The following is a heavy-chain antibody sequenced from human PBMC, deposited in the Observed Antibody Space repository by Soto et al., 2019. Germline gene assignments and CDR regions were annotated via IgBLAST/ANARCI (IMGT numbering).Heavy chain of an antibody. D-gene: IGHD3-16*01. CDR1: GGSFSGYY. J-gene: IGHJ4*02. CDR2: INHSGST. CDR3: ARGFRGAPFDY. Sequence: QVQLQQWGAGLLKPSETLSLTCAVYGGSFSGYYWSWIRQPPGKGLEWIGEINHSGSTNYNPSLKSRVTISVDTAKNQLSLKLSSVTAADTAVYYCARGFRGAPFDYWGQGTLVTVSS. V-gene: IGHV4-34*01.